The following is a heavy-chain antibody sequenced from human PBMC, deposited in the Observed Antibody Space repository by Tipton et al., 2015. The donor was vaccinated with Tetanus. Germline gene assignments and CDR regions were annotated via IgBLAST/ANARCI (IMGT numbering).Heavy chain of an antibody. Sequence: LVKPTQTLSLTCSISGDSVSVTSDVWNWIRQSPSRGLEWLGRTYYRSKWIKDYAMSVKGRITVDADTSKNQFSLQLNSVTPDDTAIYYCARDSDFGHDALDIWGQGTMVTVSS. V-gene: IGHV6-1*01. D-gene: IGHD3-10*01. CDR2: TYYRSKWIK. J-gene: IGHJ3*02. CDR3: ARDSDFGHDALDI. CDR1: GDSVSVTSDV.